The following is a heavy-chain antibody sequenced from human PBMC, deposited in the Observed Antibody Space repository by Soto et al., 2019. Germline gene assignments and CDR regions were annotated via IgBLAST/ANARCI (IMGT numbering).Heavy chain of an antibody. CDR1: GFTFRNYN. J-gene: IGHJ4*02. Sequence: EVQLVESGGGLVKAGGYLRLFCTASGFTFRNYNMNWVRQAPGKGLEWVSSMSTGGAYMFYADSVKGRFTISRDNAQNSLFLQIDSPRAEDTAVYYCARDIASPGGDYFDSWGQGTLVTVSS. D-gene: IGHD2-21*01. CDR2: MSTGGAYM. V-gene: IGHV3-21*06. CDR3: ARDIASPGGDYFDS.